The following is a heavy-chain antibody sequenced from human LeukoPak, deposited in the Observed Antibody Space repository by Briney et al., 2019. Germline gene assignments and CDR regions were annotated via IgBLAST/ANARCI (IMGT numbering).Heavy chain of an antibody. V-gene: IGHV3-48*04. CDR3: ARVSILIVPYYAFDI. J-gene: IGHJ3*02. CDR2: ISSSSSTI. Sequence: PGGSLRLSCAASGFTFSSYGMTWVRQAPGKGLEWVSYISSSSSTIYYADSVKGRFTISRDNAKNSLYLQMNSLRAEDTAVYYCARVSILIVPYYAFDIWGQGTMVTVSS. CDR1: GFTFSSYG. D-gene: IGHD2/OR15-2a*01.